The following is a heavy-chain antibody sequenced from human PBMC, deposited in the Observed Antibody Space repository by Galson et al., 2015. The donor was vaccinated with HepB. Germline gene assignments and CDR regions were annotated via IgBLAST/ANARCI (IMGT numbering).Heavy chain of an antibody. CDR3: ARSLRTTVTTLGYYFDY. CDR2: IIPIFGTA. V-gene: IGHV1-69*13. Sequence: SVKVSCKASGGTFSSYAISWVRQAPGQGLEWMGGIIPIFGTANYAQKFQGRVTITADESTGTAYMELSSLRSEDTAVYYCARSLRTTVTTLGYYFDYWGQGTLVTVSS. D-gene: IGHD4-17*01. CDR1: GGTFSSYA. J-gene: IGHJ4*02.